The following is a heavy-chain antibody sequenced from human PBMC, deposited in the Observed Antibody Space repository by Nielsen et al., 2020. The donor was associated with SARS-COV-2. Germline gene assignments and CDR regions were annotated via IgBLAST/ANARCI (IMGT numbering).Heavy chain of an antibody. J-gene: IGHJ4*02. V-gene: IGHV4-39*01. CDR2: IYHSGSA. D-gene: IGHD5-12*01. CDR1: GGSITSSGCY. Sequence: SETLSLTCTVSGGSITSSGCYWGWIRQPPGKGLEWIGSIYHSGSAYYTPSLKNRVTMSVDTSKNQFSLKLSSVTAADTAVYYCARQPYSAYQLDFWGQGTLVAVS. CDR3: ARQPYSAYQLDF.